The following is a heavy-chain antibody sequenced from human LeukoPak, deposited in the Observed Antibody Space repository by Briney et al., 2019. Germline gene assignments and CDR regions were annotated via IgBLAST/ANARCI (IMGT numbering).Heavy chain of an antibody. J-gene: IGHJ4*02. CDR3: YGGRGRDY. D-gene: IGHD4-23*01. V-gene: IGHV6-1*01. Sequence: SQTLSLTCAISGDSVASNRAAWNWIRQSPSRGLEWLGRTYYRSKWYNEYAVSMKGRININPDSSRNQFSLRLNSMAPDDTAVYYCYGGRGRDYWGQGTLVTVSS. CDR1: GDSVASNRAA. CDR2: TYYRSKWYN.